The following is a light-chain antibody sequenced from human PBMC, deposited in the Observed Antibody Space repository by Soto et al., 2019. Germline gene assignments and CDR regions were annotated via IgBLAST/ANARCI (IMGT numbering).Light chain of an antibody. Sequence: EIVLTQSPATLSLSPGEGATLSCRASQSVSSTFLAWYQHKPGRPPRLLIYGASSRATDIPDRFSGGGSGTDFTLTIVRLEPEDVEVYYCRQYGSSPWTFGQGTKVDIK. CDR2: GAS. CDR3: RQYGSSPWT. J-gene: IGKJ1*01. CDR1: QSVSSTF. V-gene: IGKV3-20*01.